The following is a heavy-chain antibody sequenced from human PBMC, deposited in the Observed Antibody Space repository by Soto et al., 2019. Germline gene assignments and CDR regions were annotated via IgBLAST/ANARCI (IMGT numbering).Heavy chain of an antibody. D-gene: IGHD3-22*01. CDR1: GFTFSSYG. Sequence: GGSLRLSCAASGFTFSSYGMHWVRQAPGKGLEWVAVISYDGSNKYYADSVKGRFTISRDNSKNTLYLQMNSLRAEDTAVYYCTTESYFTLKGVRFDHWGLGTLVTVAS. J-gene: IGHJ4*01. CDR3: TTESYFTLKGVRFDH. CDR2: ISYDGSNK. V-gene: IGHV3-30*03.